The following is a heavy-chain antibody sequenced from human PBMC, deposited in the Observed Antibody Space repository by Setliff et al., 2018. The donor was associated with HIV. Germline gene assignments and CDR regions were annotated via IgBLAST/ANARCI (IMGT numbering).Heavy chain of an antibody. CDR3: ARAPLSGGSFGWFDP. V-gene: IGHV4-34*09. CDR2: IYYSGRT. D-gene: IGHD2-15*01. CDR1: GGSFSGYY. J-gene: IGHJ5*02. Sequence: PSETLSLTCAVYGGSFSGYYWSWIRQPPGKGLEWIGWIYYSGRTKYNPSLESRVTISVDTSKNQFSLKLSSVTAADTAVYYCARAPLSGGSFGWFDPWGQGTLVTVSS.